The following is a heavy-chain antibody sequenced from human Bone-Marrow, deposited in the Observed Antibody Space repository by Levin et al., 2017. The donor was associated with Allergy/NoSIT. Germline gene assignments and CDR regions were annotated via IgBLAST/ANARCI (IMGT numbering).Heavy chain of an antibody. D-gene: IGHD3-3*01. CDR3: AVHDFRSGYPFDY. CDR2: ISGYNGKT. J-gene: IGHJ4*02. V-gene: IGHV1-18*01. Sequence: ASVKVSCKTSGYNFISYGISWVRQAPGQGLEWMGWISGYNGKTNYAQKVDDRVTMTTDTSTSTAYLEVRSLRSDDTAVYYCAVHDFRSGYPFDYWGQGTLLIVSS. CDR1: GYNFISYG.